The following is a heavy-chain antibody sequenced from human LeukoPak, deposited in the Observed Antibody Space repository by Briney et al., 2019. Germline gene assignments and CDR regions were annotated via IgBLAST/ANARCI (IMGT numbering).Heavy chain of an antibody. CDR1: GFTFSSYA. CDR3: AKDDTPMIVVVITTFSY. D-gene: IGHD3-22*01. J-gene: IGHJ4*02. CDR2: ISGSGGST. Sequence: SGGSLRLSSAASGFTFSSYAMSWVGQAPGKGLEWVSAISGSGGSTYYADSVKGRFTISRDNSKNTLYLQMNSLRAEDTAVYYCAKDDTPMIVVVITTFSYWGQGTLVTVSS. V-gene: IGHV3-23*01.